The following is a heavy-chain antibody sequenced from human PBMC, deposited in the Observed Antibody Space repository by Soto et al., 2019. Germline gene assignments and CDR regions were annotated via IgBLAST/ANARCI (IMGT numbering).Heavy chain of an antibody. CDR3: ARDLTPEILPYYYDANDI. J-gene: IGHJ3*02. D-gene: IGHD3-22*01. CDR1: GFSISNYW. Sequence: EVQLVESGGGLVQPGGSLRLSCAASGFSISNYWMTWVRQAPGKGLEWVANIKEDGNEEYYVDSVKGRFTISRDNAKNSLYLQMNSLRAEDTAVYYCARDLTPEILPYYYDANDIWGQGILVTVSS. V-gene: IGHV3-7*01. CDR2: IKEDGNEE.